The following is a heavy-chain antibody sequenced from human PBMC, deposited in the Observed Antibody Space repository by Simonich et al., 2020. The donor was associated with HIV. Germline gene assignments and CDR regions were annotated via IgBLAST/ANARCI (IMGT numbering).Heavy chain of an antibody. CDR2: INHSGST. J-gene: IGHJ4*02. CDR1: GGSFSGYY. V-gene: IGHV4-34*01. Sequence: QVQLQQWGAGLLKPSETLSLTCAVYGGSFSGYYWSWIRQPPGKGLVWIGKINHSGSTNYNPSLKSRVTISVDTSKNQFSLKLSSVTAADTAVYYCARGFYQRLYYFDYWGQGTLVTVSS. D-gene: IGHD2-2*01. CDR3: ARGFYQRLYYFDY.